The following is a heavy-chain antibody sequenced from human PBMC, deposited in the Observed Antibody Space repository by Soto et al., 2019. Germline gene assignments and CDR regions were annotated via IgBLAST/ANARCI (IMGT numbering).Heavy chain of an antibody. V-gene: IGHV3-21*01. Sequence: GGSLRLSCAASGFTFRSFTMNGVRQAPGKGLEWVSTISSNSAYIYYTDALRGRFTISRDNAKNSLHLQMNSLRAEDTDVYYCTRDASRDSSARGWFDPWGPGTLVTVSS. CDR1: GFTFRSFT. CDR3: TRDASRDSSARGWFDP. CDR2: ISSNSAYI. D-gene: IGHD6-13*01. J-gene: IGHJ5*02.